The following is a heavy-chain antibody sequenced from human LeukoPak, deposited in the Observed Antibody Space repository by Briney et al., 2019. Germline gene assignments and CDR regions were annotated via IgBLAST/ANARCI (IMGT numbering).Heavy chain of an antibody. J-gene: IGHJ4*02. Sequence: GASVKVSCEASGYTFTSYDINWVRQATGQGLEWMGWMNPNSGNTGYAQKFQGRVTMTRNTSISTAYMELSSLRSEDTAVYYCARGYSTIFGVGPDYWGQGTLVTVSS. CDR2: MNPNSGNT. CDR1: GYTFTSYD. CDR3: ARGYSTIFGVGPDY. D-gene: IGHD3-9*01. V-gene: IGHV1-8*01.